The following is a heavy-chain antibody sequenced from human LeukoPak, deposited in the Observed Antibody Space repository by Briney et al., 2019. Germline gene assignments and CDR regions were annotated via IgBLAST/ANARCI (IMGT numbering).Heavy chain of an antibody. V-gene: IGHV3-30*02. J-gene: IGHJ4*02. CDR3: AKRYAENVDY. Sequence: GGSLRLPCAASGFSFSSYNMDWVRQAPGKGLEWVAFIRYDASTKYYGDSVKGRFTISRDNSKSTLYLQMNSLSAEDTAVYYCAKRYAENVDYWGQGTLVAVSS. CDR1: GFSFSSYN. D-gene: IGHD2-8*01. CDR2: IRYDASTK.